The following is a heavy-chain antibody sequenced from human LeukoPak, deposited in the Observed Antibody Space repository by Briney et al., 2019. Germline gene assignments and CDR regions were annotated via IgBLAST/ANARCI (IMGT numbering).Heavy chain of an antibody. Sequence: GGSLRPSCAASGFTFSSYDMHWVRQAPGKGLEWVAVISYDGSNKYYADSVKGRFTISRDDSKNTLYLQMNSLRAEDTAVYYCASGSSSWYPPDYWGQGTLVTVSS. J-gene: IGHJ4*02. D-gene: IGHD6-13*01. CDR2: ISYDGSNK. CDR1: GFTFSSYD. CDR3: ASGSSSWYPPDY. V-gene: IGHV3-30-3*01.